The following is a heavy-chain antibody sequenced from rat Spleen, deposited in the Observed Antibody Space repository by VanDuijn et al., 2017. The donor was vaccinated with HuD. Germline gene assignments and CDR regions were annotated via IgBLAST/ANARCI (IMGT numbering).Heavy chain of an antibody. V-gene: IGHV3-1*01. Sequence: EVQLQESGPGLVKPSQSLSLTCSVTGYSITSNYWGWIRKFPGNKMEWMGYMSYSGTTTYNPSLKSRFSMTRDTSKNQFFLQLNSVTTEETGTYYCVRSGTGWELRYFDYWGQGVMVTVSS. CDR3: VRSGTGWELRYFDY. CDR2: MSYSGTT. D-gene: IGHD5-1*01. CDR1: GYSITSNY. J-gene: IGHJ2*01.